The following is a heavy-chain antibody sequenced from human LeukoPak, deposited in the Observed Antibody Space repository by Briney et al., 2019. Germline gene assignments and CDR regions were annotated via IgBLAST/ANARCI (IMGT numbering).Heavy chain of an antibody. D-gene: IGHD2-15*01. V-gene: IGHV1-2*02. J-gene: IGHJ4*02. CDR2: INPSSGGT. CDR3: ASSYCSGGSCYSDYFDY. Sequence: ASVKVSCKASGYTFTGYYMHWVRQAPGQGLEWMGWINPSSGGTNYAQTFQSRVTMTRDTSISTDYMELSRLRSDATAVYYCASSYCSGGSCYSDYFDYWGQGTLVTVSS. CDR1: GYTFTGYY.